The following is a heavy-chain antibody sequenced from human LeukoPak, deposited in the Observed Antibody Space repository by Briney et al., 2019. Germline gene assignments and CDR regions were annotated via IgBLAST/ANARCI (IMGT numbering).Heavy chain of an antibody. J-gene: IGHJ4*02. V-gene: IGHV3-21*01. CDR3: ARVTIAVAGIVDY. D-gene: IGHD6-19*01. CDR2: ISSSSSYI. CDR1: GFTFSSYS. Sequence: TPGGSLRLSCAPSGFTFSSYSMNWVRQAPGKGLEWVSSISSSSSYIYYADSVKGRFTISRDNAKNSLYLQMNSLRAEDTAVYYCARVTIAVAGIVDYWGQGTLVTVSS.